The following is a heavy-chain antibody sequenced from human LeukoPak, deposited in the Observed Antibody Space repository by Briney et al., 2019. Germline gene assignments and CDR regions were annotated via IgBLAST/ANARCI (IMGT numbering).Heavy chain of an antibody. CDR2: IYYSGST. J-gene: IGHJ3*02. D-gene: IGHD3-22*01. CDR1: GGSISSYY. CDR3: ARDRTYYYDSRIAFDI. Sequence: SETLSLTCTVSGGSISSYYWSWIRQPPGKGLEWIGYIYYSGSTNYNPSLKSRVTISVDTSKNQFPLKLSSVTAADTAVYYCARDRTYYYDSRIAFDIWGQGTMVTVSS. V-gene: IGHV4-59*01.